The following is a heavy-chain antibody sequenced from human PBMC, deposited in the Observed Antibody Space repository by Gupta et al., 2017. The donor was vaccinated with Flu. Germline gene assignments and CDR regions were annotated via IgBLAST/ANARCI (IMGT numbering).Heavy chain of an antibody. CDR2: IKPNNGGT. Sequence: QVQLVQSGAEVKKPGASVKVSCKASGYIFTDYYIHWVRQAPGQGLEWMGRIKPNNGGTNYVQKFQGRVTVTRDTSITTAYMELSSLTSDDTAVYYCAAGYASSWLKFDYWGQGTLVTVSS. J-gene: IGHJ4*02. D-gene: IGHD6-13*01. V-gene: IGHV1-2*06. CDR3: AAGYASSWLKFDY. CDR1: GYIFTDYY.